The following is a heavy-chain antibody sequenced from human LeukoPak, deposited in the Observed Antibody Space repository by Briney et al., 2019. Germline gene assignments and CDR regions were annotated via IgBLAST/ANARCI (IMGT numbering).Heavy chain of an antibody. CDR3: ARGYILAGYYSPFDY. CDR2: ISYGGSNK. Sequence: PGGSLRLSCAASGFTFSTYAMYWVRQAPGKGLEWVAVISYGGSNKFHADSVKGRFTISRDNSKNILYLQMNSLRAEDTAVYYCARGYILAGYYSPFDYWGQGTLVTVSS. V-gene: IGHV3-30*01. J-gene: IGHJ4*02. CDR1: GFTFSTYA. D-gene: IGHD3-9*01.